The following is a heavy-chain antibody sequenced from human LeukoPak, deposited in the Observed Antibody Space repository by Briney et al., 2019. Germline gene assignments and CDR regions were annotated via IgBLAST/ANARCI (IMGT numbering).Heavy chain of an antibody. CDR2: INHSGNT. V-gene: IGHV4-4*02. CDR1: SGSISSSNW. J-gene: IGHJ1*01. CDR3: ALGDNDXWER. Sequence: PSGTLSLTCTVSSGSISSSNWWSWVRQPPGKGLEWIGEINHSGNTHYTPSLESRVTISVDRSDNQFSLKLNSVTAADTAIYYCALGDNDXWERWGRXTLVXXSS. D-gene: IGHD3/OR15-3a*01.